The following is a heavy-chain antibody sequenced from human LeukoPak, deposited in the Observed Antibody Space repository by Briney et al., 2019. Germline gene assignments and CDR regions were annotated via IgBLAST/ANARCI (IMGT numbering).Heavy chain of an antibody. V-gene: IGHV3-21*01. J-gene: IGHJ4*02. CDR3: AREGDSSGYYFIDY. CDR2: ISSSSSYI. Sequence: PGGSLRLSCAASGFTFSSYSMNWVRQAPGKGLEWVSSISSSSSYIYYADSVKGRFTISRDNAKNSLYLQMNSLRAEDTAVYYCAREGDSSGYYFIDYWGQGTLVTVFS. CDR1: GFTFSSYS. D-gene: IGHD3-22*01.